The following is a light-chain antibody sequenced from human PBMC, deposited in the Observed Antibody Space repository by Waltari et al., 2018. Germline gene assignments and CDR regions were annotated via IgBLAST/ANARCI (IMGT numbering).Light chain of an antibody. V-gene: IGLV2-11*01. CDR2: DVT. J-gene: IGLJ3*02. Sequence: QSALTQPRPVSGSPGQSVTISCTRPRSDIGGYNYVSWYQQHPGKAPKLIIYDVTKRPSGVPDRFSASKSGNTASLTIAGLQADDEADYYCYSYADTFTWVFGGGTKLTVL. CDR3: YSYADTFTWV. CDR1: RSDIGGYNY.